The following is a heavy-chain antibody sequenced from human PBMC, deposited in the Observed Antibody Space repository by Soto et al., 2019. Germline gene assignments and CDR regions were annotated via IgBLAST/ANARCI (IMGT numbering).Heavy chain of an antibody. Sequence: PGESLKISCKGSGYSFTSYWIGWVRQMPGKGLEWMGIIYPGDSDTRYSPSFQGQVTISADKSISTAYLQWSSLKASDTAMYYCARHGVQDDYSNSNAYYYCGMDVWGQGTTVTVSS. J-gene: IGHJ6*02. CDR2: IYPGDSDT. D-gene: IGHD4-4*01. CDR3: ARHGVQDDYSNSNAYYYCGMDV. V-gene: IGHV5-51*01. CDR1: GYSFTSYW.